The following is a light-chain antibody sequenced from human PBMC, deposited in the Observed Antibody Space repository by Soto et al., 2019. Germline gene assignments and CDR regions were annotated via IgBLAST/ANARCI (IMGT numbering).Light chain of an antibody. CDR3: ATWDDSLKGVV. CDR1: DSNIGTNN. CDR2: TNN. V-gene: IGLV1-44*01. J-gene: IGLJ2*01. Sequence: QSVLTQPPSASGTPGQRVTISCSGGDSNIGTNNLHWYQKVPGTAPKLLIYTNNQRPSGVPDRFSGSKSGTSASLAISGLQSDDEADYYCATWDDSLKGVVFGGGTKVTVL.